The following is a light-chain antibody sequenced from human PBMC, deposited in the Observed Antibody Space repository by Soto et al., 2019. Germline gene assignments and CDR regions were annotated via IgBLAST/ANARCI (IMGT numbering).Light chain of an antibody. CDR2: EGS. Sequence: QSVLTQPASVSGSPGQSITISCIGTNSDIGASMFVSWFQQHPGQAPKLIISEGSKRPSGVSNRFSGSKSGNTASLTISGLQAADEADYFCFSYAGSSTYVFGTGTKVTVL. CDR1: NSDIGASMF. V-gene: IGLV2-23*01. J-gene: IGLJ1*01. CDR3: FSYAGSSTYV.